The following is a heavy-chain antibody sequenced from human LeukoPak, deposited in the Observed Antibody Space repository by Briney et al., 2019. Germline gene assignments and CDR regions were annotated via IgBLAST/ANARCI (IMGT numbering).Heavy chain of an antibody. CDR3: ARDRTGYYGSGSYRYAYYYMDV. D-gene: IGHD3-10*01. J-gene: IGHJ6*03. V-gene: IGHV3-9*01. Sequence: PGRPLRLSCAASGFTFDDYAMHWVRQAPGKGLEWVSGISWNSGSIGYADSVKGRFTISRDNAKNTLYLQMNSLRAEDTAVYYCARDRTGYYGSGSYRYAYYYMDVWGKGTTVTVSS. CDR1: GFTFDDYA. CDR2: ISWNSGSI.